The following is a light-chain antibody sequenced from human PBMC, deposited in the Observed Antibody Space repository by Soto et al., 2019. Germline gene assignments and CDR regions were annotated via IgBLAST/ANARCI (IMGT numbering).Light chain of an antibody. V-gene: IGKV1-8*01. CDR3: QQYYIYPPT. J-gene: IGKJ4*01. Sequence: AIRMTQSPSSFSASTGDRVTITCRACQSIGTYLAGYQQIPGRAPKLLIFAASTLQRGVPSRFSGSGSGTDFTLTISCLQSEDFATYYCQQYYIYPPTFGGGTKVEIK. CDR1: QSIGTY. CDR2: AAS.